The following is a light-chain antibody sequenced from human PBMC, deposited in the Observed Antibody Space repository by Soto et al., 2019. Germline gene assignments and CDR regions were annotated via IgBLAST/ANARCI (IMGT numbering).Light chain of an antibody. CDR2: LERSGSY. CDR1: SGHNSYT. J-gene: IGLJ7*01. V-gene: IGLV4-60*03. Sequence: QTVVTQSSSASASLGSSVKLTCTLSSGHNSYTIAWHQQQPGKAPRYLMKLERSGSYDKGSGVPDRFSGSSSGADRYLTISNLQSEDEADYYCDTWDSNTHTVFGGGTQLTVL. CDR3: DTWDSNTHTV.